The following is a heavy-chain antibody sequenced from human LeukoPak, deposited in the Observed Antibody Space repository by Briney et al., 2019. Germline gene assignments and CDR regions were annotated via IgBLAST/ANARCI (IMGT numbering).Heavy chain of an antibody. D-gene: IGHD4-11*01. J-gene: IGHJ4*01. CDR3: ARGLDY. Sequence: SETLSLTCAVSGGSISSSHWWSWVRHPPGKGLEWFGVIYHSGSTNYNPPLKSRVTISVDKSKNQFSLKLTSVTAADTAVYYCARGLDYWGQGTLGTVSS. CDR2: IYHSGST. CDR1: GGSISSSHW. V-gene: IGHV4-4*02.